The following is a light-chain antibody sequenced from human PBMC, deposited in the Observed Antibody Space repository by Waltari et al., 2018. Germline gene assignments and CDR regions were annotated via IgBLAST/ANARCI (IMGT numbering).Light chain of an antibody. V-gene: IGKV1-39*01. CDR3: QQSYSTPPRT. CDR1: QSISSY. CDR2: AAS. Sequence: DIQMTQSPSSLSASVGDRVTITCRASQSISSYLNWYQQKPGKAPKLLIYAASSLQSGVPSRFSDSGSGTDFTLTISSLQPEDFATYYCQQSYSTPPRTFGQGTKLEIK. J-gene: IGKJ2*01.